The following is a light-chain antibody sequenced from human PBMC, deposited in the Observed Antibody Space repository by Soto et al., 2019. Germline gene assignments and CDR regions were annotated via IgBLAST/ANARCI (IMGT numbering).Light chain of an antibody. J-gene: IGKJ5*01. V-gene: IGKV3-20*01. CDR1: QSISCSY. CDR3: QQYGSSPPIT. CDR2: GAS. Sequence: EIVLTQAPGTLDLYTGKRATLSCRSIQSISCSYLAWYQQKPGQAPRLLIYGASSRATGIPDRFSGSGSGTDFTLTIRKLEPEDSAVYYSQQYGSSPPITFGQGTRLEIK.